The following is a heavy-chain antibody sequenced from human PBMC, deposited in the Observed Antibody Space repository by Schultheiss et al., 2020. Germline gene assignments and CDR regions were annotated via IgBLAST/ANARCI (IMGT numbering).Heavy chain of an antibody. J-gene: IGHJ3*01. V-gene: IGHV1-46*01. CDR2: INPSGGST. D-gene: IGHD5-24*01. CDR1: GGTFSSYA. CDR3: ARTPILEMSTMMSLHAFDV. Sequence: ASVKVSCKASGGTFSSYAISWVRQAPGQGLEWMGIINPSGGSTSYAQKFQGRVTMTRDTSTSTVYMELSSLRSEDTAVYYCARTPILEMSTMMSLHAFDVWGQGTMVTVSS.